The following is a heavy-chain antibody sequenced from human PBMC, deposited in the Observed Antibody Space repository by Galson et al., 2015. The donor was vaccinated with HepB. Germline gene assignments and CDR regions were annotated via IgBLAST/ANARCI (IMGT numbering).Heavy chain of an antibody. V-gene: IGHV3-30*18. D-gene: IGHD2-21*02. CDR2: ISYDGRNK. CDR3: AKDAGGWWLLSSTMDV. J-gene: IGHJ6*02. Sequence: SLRLSCAASGFTFSSYGMHWVRQAPGKGLEWVTVISYDGRNKYYADSVKGRFTISRDNSKNTLYLQMNSLRLEDTAVYYCAKDAGGWWLLSSTMDVWGQGTTVTVSS. CDR1: GFTFSSYG.